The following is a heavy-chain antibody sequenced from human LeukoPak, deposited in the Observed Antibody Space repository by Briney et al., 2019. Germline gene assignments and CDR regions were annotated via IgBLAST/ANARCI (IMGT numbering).Heavy chain of an antibody. D-gene: IGHD3-10*01. CDR1: GFTFSSYS. CDR2: ISSSSSYI. V-gene: IGHV3-21*01. CDR3: ARRVRGVIISYGMDV. J-gene: IGHJ6*04. Sequence: GGSLRLSCAASGFTFSSYSMNWVRQAPGKGLEWVSSISSSSSYIYYADSVKGRFTISRDNAKNSLYLQMNSLRAVDTAVYYCARRVRGVIISYGMDVWGKGTTVTVSS.